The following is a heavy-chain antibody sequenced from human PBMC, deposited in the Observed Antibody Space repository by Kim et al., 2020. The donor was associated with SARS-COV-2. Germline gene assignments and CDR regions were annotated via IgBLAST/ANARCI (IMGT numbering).Heavy chain of an antibody. CDR3: AIGRNGNNAHGAFDI. CDR2: SRSKANSYST. D-gene: IGHD1-1*01. J-gene: IGHJ3*02. Sequence: GGSLRLSCAASGFTFSDHFMDWVRQAPGEGLEWVCRSRSKANSYSTEYAASVEGRFTISRADSGNSLYLHMNRLKTEDTAVYHCAIGRNGNNAHGAFDIWGQGTMVTVSS. CDR1: GFTFSDHF. V-gene: IGHV3-72*01.